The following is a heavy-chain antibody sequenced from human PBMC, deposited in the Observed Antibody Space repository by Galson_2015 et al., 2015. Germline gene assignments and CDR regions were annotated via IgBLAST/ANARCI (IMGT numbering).Heavy chain of an antibody. CDR3: ARESGAYYDYVWGSYRASRGAFDI. D-gene: IGHD3-16*02. V-gene: IGHV6-1*01. CDR2: TYYRSKWYN. J-gene: IGHJ3*02. CDR1: GDSVSSNSAA. Sequence: ISGDSVSSNSAAWNWIRQSPSRGLEWLGRTYYRSKWYNDYAVSVKSRITINPDTSKNQFSLQLNSVTPEDTAVYYCARESGAYYDYVWGSYRASRGAFDIWGQGTMVTVSS.